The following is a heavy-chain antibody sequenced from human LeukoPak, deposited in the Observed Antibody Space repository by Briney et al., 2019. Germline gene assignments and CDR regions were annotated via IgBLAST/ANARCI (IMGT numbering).Heavy chain of an antibody. Sequence: PSETLSLTCTVSGGSISSSSYYWGWIRQPPGKGLEWIGSIYYSGSTYYNPSLKSRVTISVDTSKNQFSLKLSSVTAADTAVYYCARKRGRVGATDYWGQGTLVTVSS. V-gene: IGHV4-39*07. CDR2: IYYSGST. D-gene: IGHD1-26*01. CDR3: ARKRGRVGATDY. J-gene: IGHJ4*02. CDR1: GGSISSSSYY.